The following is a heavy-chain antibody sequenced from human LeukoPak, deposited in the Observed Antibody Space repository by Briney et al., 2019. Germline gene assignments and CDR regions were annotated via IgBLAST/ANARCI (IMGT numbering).Heavy chain of an antibody. J-gene: IGHJ4*02. V-gene: IGHV4-31*03. Sequence: PSQTLSLTCTVSGGSISSGGYYWSWIRQHPGKGLEWIGYIYYSGSTCYNPSLKSRVTISVDTSKNQFSLKLSSVTAADTAVCYCARVGGTGDRFDYWGQGTLVTVSS. D-gene: IGHD7-27*01. CDR2: IYYSGST. CDR1: GGSISSGGYY. CDR3: ARVGGTGDRFDY.